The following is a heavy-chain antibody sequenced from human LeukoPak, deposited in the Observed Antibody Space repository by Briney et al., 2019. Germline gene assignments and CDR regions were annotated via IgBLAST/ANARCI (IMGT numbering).Heavy chain of an antibody. CDR1: GFTFSSYA. CDR2: ISYDGSNK. CDR3: ARALYASSIYYDSSGYYQTYGY. D-gene: IGHD3-22*01. V-gene: IGHV3-30-3*01. J-gene: IGHJ4*02. Sequence: GGSLRLSCAASGFTFSSYAMHWVRQAPGKGLEWVAVISYDGSNKYYADSVKGRFTISRDNSKNTLYLQMNSLRAEDTAVYYCARALYASSIYYDSSGYYQTYGYWGQGTLVTVSS.